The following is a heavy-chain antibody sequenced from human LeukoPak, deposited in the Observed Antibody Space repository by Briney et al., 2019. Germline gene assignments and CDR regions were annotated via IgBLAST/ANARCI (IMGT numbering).Heavy chain of an antibody. CDR2: IKQDGSEK. V-gene: IGHV3-7*01. J-gene: IGHJ4*02. CDR3: ARGKGSSSAGY. Sequence: GESLRLSCAASGFTFSDYWLSWVRQAPGKGLEWVANIKQDGSEKNYVDSVMGRFTISRDNVKSSLHLQMNSLRAEDTAVYYCARGKGSSSAGYWGQGTLVIVSS. D-gene: IGHD6-6*01. CDR1: GFTFSDYW.